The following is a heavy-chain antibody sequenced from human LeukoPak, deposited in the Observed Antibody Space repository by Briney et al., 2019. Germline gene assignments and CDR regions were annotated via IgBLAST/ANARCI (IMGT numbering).Heavy chain of an antibody. CDR1: GFTVSSSF. V-gene: IGHV3-53*01. Sequence: GGSLRLSCAASGFTVSSSFMSWVRQVPGKGLEWVSVVYRGGGADYADSVKGRFAISTDNSKNTLYLQMNSLRAEDTAVYYCARSAGIADTIVLGYWGQGTLVTVSS. D-gene: IGHD5-12*01. CDR2: VYRGGGA. CDR3: ARSAGIADTIVLGY. J-gene: IGHJ4*02.